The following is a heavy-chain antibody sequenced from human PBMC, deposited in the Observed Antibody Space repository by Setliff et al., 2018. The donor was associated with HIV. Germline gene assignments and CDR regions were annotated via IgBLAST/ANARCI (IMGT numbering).Heavy chain of an antibody. CDR2: LNHGGTT. CDR1: GGSINSHY. J-gene: IGHJ4*02. Sequence: PSETLSLTCTVSGGSINSHYWSWIRQSPGEGLEWIRTLNHGGTTDYNPSLKSRVTISADTSTNQFSLKLSSMTAADTAVYFCAVVRGVNYWGQGTMVTVS. D-gene: IGHD3-10*01. V-gene: IGHV4-59*11. CDR3: AVVRGVNY.